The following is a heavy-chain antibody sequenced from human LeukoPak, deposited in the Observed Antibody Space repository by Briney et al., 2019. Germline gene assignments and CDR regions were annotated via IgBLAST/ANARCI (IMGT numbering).Heavy chain of an antibody. V-gene: IGHV3-33*01. J-gene: IGHJ4*02. CDR3: ARDPYDILTGHKYYFDY. D-gene: IGHD3-9*01. Sequence: SGGSLRLSCAASGFTSSSYGMHWVRQAPGKGLEWVAVIWYDGSNKYYADSVKGRFTISRDNARNSLYLQMSSLRAEDTAMYYCARDPYDILTGHKYYFDYWGQGILVTVSS. CDR1: GFTSSSYG. CDR2: IWYDGSNK.